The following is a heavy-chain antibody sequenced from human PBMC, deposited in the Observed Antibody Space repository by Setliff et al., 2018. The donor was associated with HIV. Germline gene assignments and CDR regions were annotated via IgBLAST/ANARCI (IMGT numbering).Heavy chain of an antibody. D-gene: IGHD3-3*01. CDR2: ITGSGNNA. Sequence: LSCAASGFTFSSYAMNWVRQAPGKGLEWVSGITGSGNNADYADSVKGRFTISRDNSKNTLDPQMNSLRAEDTAVYYCAKSRSGYYTDLEYWGQGTLVT. J-gene: IGHJ4*02. CDR3: AKSRSGYYTDLEY. V-gene: IGHV3-23*01. CDR1: GFTFSSYA.